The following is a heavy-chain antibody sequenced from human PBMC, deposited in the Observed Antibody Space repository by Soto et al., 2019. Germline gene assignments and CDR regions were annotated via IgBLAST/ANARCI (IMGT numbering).Heavy chain of an antibody. Sequence: SETLSLTCTVSGDSISSGNKYWSWIRQPPGRGLEWIGYIFSSGTTYYNPSLKSRLTMSLDASQNQFSLKLNSLTDADTAVYFCARVPSPFDYYYATDVWGQGTTVTVSS. CDR1: GDSISSGNKY. J-gene: IGHJ6*02. CDR3: ARVPSPFDYYYATDV. V-gene: IGHV4-30-4*01. CDR2: IFSSGTT. D-gene: IGHD3-16*01.